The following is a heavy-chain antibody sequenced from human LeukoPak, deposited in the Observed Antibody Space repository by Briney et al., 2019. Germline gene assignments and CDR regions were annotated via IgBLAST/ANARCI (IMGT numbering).Heavy chain of an antibody. CDR3: ARGGTIFGVVITIPHYYYYGMDV. J-gene: IGHJ6*02. V-gene: IGHV1-8*01. CDR1: GYTFTSYD. CDR2: MNPNSGNT. Sequence: ASVKVSCKASGYTFTSYDINWVRQATGQGLEWMGWMNPNSGNTGYAQKFQGRVTMTRNTSISTAYTELSSLRSEDTAVYYCARGGTIFGVVITIPHYYYYGMDVWGQGTTVTVSS. D-gene: IGHD3-3*01.